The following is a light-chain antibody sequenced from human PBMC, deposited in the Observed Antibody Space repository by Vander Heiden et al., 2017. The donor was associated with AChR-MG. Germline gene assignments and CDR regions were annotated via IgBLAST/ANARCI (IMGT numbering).Light chain of an antibody. CDR1: QSISSNY. CDR2: GAS. J-gene: IGKJ2*01. V-gene: IGKV3-20*01. CDR3: KHVGGSPSST. Sequence: EIVLTQSPGTLSLSPGERATLSCRVSQSISSNYLAWYRQRPGQAPRLLIYGASSRATGIPDRLSGSGSGTEFTLTISRREPEDFAVSYCKHVGGSPSSTFVKGTKMKIK.